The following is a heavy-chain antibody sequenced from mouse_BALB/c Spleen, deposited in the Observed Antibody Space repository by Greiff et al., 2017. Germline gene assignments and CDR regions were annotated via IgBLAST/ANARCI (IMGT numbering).Heavy chain of an antibody. CDR1: GYTFTSYM. D-gene: IGHD2-1*01. J-gene: IGHJ3*01. CDR3: ARNYPFAY. V-gene: IGHV1-4*02. Sequence: QVQLQQSAAELARPGASVKMSCKASGYTFTSYMMHWVKQRPGQGLEWIGYINPSSGYTEYNQKFKDKTTLTADKSSSTAYMQLSSLTSEDSAVYYCARNYPFAYWGQGTLVTVSA. CDR2: INPSSGYT.